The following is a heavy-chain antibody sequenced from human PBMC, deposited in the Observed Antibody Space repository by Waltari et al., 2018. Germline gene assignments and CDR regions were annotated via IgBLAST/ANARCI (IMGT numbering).Heavy chain of an antibody. CDR2: IRYDGSNK. D-gene: IGHD2-2*01. Sequence: QVQLVESGGGVVQPGGSLRLSCAASGFTFSSYGMHCVRQAPGKGRGWVAFIRYDGSNKYYADSVTGRFTISRDNSKNTLYLQMNSLRAEDTAVYSCAKPSGDVVVPAAMRGYYFDYWGQGTLVTVSS. J-gene: IGHJ4*02. CDR3: AKPSGDVVVPAAMRGYYFDY. CDR1: GFTFSSYG. V-gene: IGHV3-30*02.